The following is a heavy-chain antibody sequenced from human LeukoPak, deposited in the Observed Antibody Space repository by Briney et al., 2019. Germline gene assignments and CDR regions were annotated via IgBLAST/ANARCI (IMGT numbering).Heavy chain of an antibody. CDR1: GFTFSSYA. V-gene: IGHV3-30-3*01. D-gene: IGHD2-15*01. CDR3: ARDEGAAKAGAFDI. CDR2: VSYDGSDK. Sequence: GRSLRLSCAASGFTFSSYAFHWVRQAPGKGLEWVAVVSYDGSDKYYADSVKGRFTISRDNARNSLSLQMNSLRPEDTAVYFCARDEGAAKAGAFDIWGRGTMVIVSS. J-gene: IGHJ3*02.